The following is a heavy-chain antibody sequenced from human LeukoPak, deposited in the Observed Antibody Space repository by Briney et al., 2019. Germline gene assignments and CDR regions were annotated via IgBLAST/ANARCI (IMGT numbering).Heavy chain of an antibody. D-gene: IGHD6-19*01. CDR1: GFTFSSYA. CDR3: AREYGQWLVRSYYYYGMDV. Sequence: PGRSLRLSCAASGFTFSSYAMHWVRQAPGKGLEWVAVISYDGSNKYYADSVKGRFTISRDNSKNTLYLQMNSLRAEDTAVYYCAREYGQWLVRSYYYYGMDVWGQGTTVTVSS. V-gene: IGHV3-30-3*01. J-gene: IGHJ6*02. CDR2: ISYDGSNK.